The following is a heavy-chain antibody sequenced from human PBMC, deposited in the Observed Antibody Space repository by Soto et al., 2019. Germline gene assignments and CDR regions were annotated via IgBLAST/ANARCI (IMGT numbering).Heavy chain of an antibody. CDR3: AKNSSTWIDY. D-gene: IGHD6-13*01. Sequence: EVRLLESGGNLVQPGGSLRASCAASGFTFYNYAMSWVRQAPGKGLEWVSAISASGTSTYYADSVKGRFTISRDNSKNTLFLQMNSVKAEDTAIYYCAKNSSTWIDYWGQGTLVTVSS. CDR2: ISASGTST. CDR1: GFTFYNYA. V-gene: IGHV3-23*01. J-gene: IGHJ4*02.